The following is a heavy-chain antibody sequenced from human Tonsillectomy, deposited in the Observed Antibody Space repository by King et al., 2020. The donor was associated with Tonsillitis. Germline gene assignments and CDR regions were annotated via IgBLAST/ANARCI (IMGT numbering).Heavy chain of an antibody. Sequence: QLVQSGAEVKKPGSSVKVSCQASGGTFSSYVISWVRQAPGQGLEWMGGIFPLFGTTNYAQKFQGRVTFTADESTNTAYMELSSLTSDDTAMYFCARKGALISWLDPWGQGTLAT. V-gene: IGHV1-69*01. J-gene: IGHJ5*02. CDR2: IFPLFGTT. D-gene: IGHD3-16*01. CDR1: GGTFSSYV. CDR3: ARKGALISWLDP.